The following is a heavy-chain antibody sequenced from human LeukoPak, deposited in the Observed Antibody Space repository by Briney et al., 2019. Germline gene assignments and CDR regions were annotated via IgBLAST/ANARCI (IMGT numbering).Heavy chain of an antibody. V-gene: IGHV1-2*02. CDR2: INPNSGGR. D-gene: IGHD3-10*02. J-gene: IGHJ6*02. Sequence: GASVKVSCKASGYTFTGYYIHWVRQAPGQGMEWMGWINPNSGGRNYAQKFEGRVTMTRDTSTSTAYMELSRLRSDDTAVYYCARGFVQPKLTMFYGMDVWGQGTTVTVSS. CDR3: ARGFVQPKLTMFYGMDV. CDR1: GYTFTGYY.